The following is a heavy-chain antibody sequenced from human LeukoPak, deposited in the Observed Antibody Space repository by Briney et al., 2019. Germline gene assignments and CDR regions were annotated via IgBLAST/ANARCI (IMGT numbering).Heavy chain of an antibody. CDR2: IYYSGST. V-gene: IGHV4-59*01. CDR3: ARDSGFVDFWSGYYRHDYYYYMDV. Sequence: SETLSLTCTVSGGSISSYYWSWIRQPPGKGLEWIGYIYYSGSTNYNPSLKSRVTISVDTSKNQLSLKLSSVTAADTAVYYCARDSGFVDFWSGYYRHDYYYYMDVWGKGTTVTVSS. J-gene: IGHJ6*03. CDR1: GGSISSYY. D-gene: IGHD3-3*01.